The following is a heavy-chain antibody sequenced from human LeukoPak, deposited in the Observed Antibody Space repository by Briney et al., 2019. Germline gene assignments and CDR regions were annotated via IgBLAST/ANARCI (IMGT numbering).Heavy chain of an antibody. CDR3: ARSVVVVPAAMGRVWFDP. D-gene: IGHD2-2*01. CDR2: IDPNSGGT. J-gene: IGHJ5*02. V-gene: IGHV1-2*02. Sequence: GASVKVSCKASGYTFTGYYMHWVRQAPGQGLEWMGWIDPNSGGTNYAQKLQGRVTMTRDTSISTAYMDLSRLTSDDTAVYYCARSVVVVPAAMGRVWFDPWGQGTLVTVSS. CDR1: GYTFTGYY.